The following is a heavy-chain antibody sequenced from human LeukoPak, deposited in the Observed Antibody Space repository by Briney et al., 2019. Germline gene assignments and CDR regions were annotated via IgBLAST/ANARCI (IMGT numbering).Heavy chain of an antibody. CDR2: ISGSGGST. J-gene: IGHJ4*02. D-gene: IGHD3-10*01. CDR3: AKELWFGESTATNFDY. CDR1: GFTFSSYS. V-gene: IGHV3-23*01. Sequence: PGGSLRLSCAASGFTFSSYSMNWVRQAPGKGLEWVSAISGSGGSTYYVDSVKGRFTISRDNSKNTLYLQMNSLRAEDTAVYYCAKELWFGESTATNFDYWGQGTLVTVSS.